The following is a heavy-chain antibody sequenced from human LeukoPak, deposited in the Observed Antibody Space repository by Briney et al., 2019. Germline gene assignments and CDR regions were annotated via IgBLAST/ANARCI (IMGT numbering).Heavy chain of an antibody. D-gene: IGHD3-10*01. V-gene: IGHV3-48*03. J-gene: IGHJ4*02. Sequence: PGGSLRLSCAASGFTFSSYEMNWVRQAPGKGLEWVSYISSSGSTIYYADSVKGRFTISRDNAKNSLYLQMNSLRAEDTGVYYCAREAYGSGNYPFDSWGQGTLVTVSS. CDR1: GFTFSSYE. CDR2: ISSSGSTI. CDR3: AREAYGSGNYPFDS.